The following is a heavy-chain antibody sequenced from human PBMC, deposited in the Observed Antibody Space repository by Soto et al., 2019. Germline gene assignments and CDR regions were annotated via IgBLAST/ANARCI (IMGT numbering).Heavy chain of an antibody. D-gene: IGHD3-3*01. V-gene: IGHV4-34*01. CDR3: ATRITVFGLLIPPFDP. Sequence: ETLSLTCAVYGGSFSGYYWSWIRQPPGKGLEWIGEINHSGSTNYNPSLKSRVTISVDTSKNQFSLKLSSVTAADTAVYYCATRITVFGLLIPPFDPWGQGTQVTVSS. CDR2: INHSGST. J-gene: IGHJ5*02. CDR1: GGSFSGYY.